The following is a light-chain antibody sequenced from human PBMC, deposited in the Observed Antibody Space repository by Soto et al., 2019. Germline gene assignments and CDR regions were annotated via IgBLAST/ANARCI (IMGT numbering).Light chain of an antibody. V-gene: IGLV2-14*01. CDR1: SSDVGGYNY. Sequence: QAVVTQPASESGSPGQSITISCTGTSSDVGGYNYVSWYQQHPGKAPKLMIYDVSNRPSGVSNRFSGSKSGNTASLTISGLQAEDEADYYCSSYTSSSRVFGTGTKVTVL. CDR3: SSYTSSSRV. J-gene: IGLJ1*01. CDR2: DVS.